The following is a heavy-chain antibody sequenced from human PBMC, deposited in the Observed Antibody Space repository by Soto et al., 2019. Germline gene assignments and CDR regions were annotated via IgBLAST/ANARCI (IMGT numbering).Heavy chain of an antibody. CDR2: IYYSGST. CDR3: ARHISSGTNIAAIRSFDP. V-gene: IGHV4-59*08. D-gene: IGHD1-7*01. Sequence: QVQLQESGPGLVKPSETLSLTCTVSGGSINSYYWSWIRQPPGKGLEWIGYIYYSGSTNDSPSLKSRITISAAASKNQFSLKLSSVTAADTAVYYCARHISSGTNIAAIRSFDPWGQGTLVTVSS. CDR1: GGSINSYY. J-gene: IGHJ5*02.